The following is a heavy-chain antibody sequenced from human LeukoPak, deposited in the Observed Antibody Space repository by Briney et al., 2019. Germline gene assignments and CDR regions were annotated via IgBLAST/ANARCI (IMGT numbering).Heavy chain of an antibody. V-gene: IGHV3-23*01. CDR3: AKDLESGNGWPPGY. CDR2: ISGSGGST. D-gene: IGHD1-26*01. Sequence: GGSLRLSCAASGFTFSSYAMSWVRPAPGKGLEWVSSISGSGGSTYYADSAKGRFTISRDNSKKTLYLQMNSLRAEDTAVYYCAKDLESGNGWPPGYWGQGTLVTVSS. J-gene: IGHJ4*02. CDR1: GFTFSSYA.